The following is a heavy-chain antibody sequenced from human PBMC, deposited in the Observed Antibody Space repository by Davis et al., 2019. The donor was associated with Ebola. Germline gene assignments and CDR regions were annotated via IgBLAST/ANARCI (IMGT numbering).Heavy chain of an antibody. CDR1: GYTFTSYG. J-gene: IGHJ6*02. D-gene: IGHD5-24*01. CDR2: ISAYNGNT. CDR3: ARGMAAEYYYYGMDV. Sequence: VKVSCKASGYTFTSYGISWVRQAPGQGLEWMGWISAYNGNTNYAQKLQGRVTMTTDTSTSTVYMELRSLRSDDTAVYYCARGMAAEYYYYGMDVWGQGTTVTVSS. V-gene: IGHV1-18*01.